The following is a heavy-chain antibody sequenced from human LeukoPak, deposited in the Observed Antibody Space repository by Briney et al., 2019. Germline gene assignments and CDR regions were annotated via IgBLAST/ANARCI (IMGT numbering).Heavy chain of an antibody. CDR3: ARDPLRRGTSYLDN. CDR2: VSFETNDI. D-gene: IGHD1-26*01. J-gene: IGHJ4*02. V-gene: IGHV3-30*03. Sequence: GGSLRLSCAASGFNFRSFGFHWVRQAPGKGLEWLAIVSFETNDIYYTDSVKGRFTISGNESKNTLYLQLNSLRSDDTALYYCARDPLRRGTSYLDNWGQGTLVTVAS. CDR1: GFNFRSFG.